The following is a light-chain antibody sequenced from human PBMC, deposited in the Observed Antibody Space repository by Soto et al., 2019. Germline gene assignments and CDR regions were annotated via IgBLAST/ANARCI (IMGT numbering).Light chain of an antibody. J-gene: IGLJ3*02. Sequence: QTVVTQEPSFSVSPGGTVTLTCGLNSGSVSSSYYPNWCQQTPGQAPRTLIYSTNIRSSGVPDRFSGSILGNKAALTITGAKADDESTYYCVLYLGGGIWVFGGGTKLTVL. V-gene: IGLV8-61*01. CDR1: SGSVSSSYY. CDR3: VLYLGGGIWV. CDR2: STN.